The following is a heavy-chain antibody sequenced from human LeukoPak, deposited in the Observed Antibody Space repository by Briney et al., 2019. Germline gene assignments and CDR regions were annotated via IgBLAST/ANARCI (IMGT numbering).Heavy chain of an antibody. CDR3: ARDLGYYYDSSGYYGGSGFDY. V-gene: IGHV3-30-3*01. CDR2: ISYDGSNK. D-gene: IGHD3-22*01. J-gene: IGHJ4*02. Sequence: GGSLRLSCAASGFTFSSYAMHWVRQAPGKGLEWVAVISYDGSNKYYADSVKGRFTISRDNSKNTLYLQMNSLRAEDTAVYYCARDLGYYYDSSGYYGGSGFDYWGQGTLVTVSS. CDR1: GFTFSSYA.